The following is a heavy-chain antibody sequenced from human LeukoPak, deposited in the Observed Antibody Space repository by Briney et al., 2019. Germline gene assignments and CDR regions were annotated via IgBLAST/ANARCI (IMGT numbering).Heavy chain of an antibody. CDR1: GFTFSSYS. V-gene: IGHV3-21*01. CDR3: ARDLRTSGYSSSWRDY. D-gene: IGHD6-13*01. J-gene: IGHJ4*02. CDR2: ISSSSSYI. Sequence: PGGSLRLSCAASGFTFSSYSMNWVRQPPGKGLEWVSSISSSSSYIYYADSVKGRFTISRDNAKNSLYLQMNSLRAEDTAVYYCARDLRTSGYSSSWRDYWGQGTLVTVSS.